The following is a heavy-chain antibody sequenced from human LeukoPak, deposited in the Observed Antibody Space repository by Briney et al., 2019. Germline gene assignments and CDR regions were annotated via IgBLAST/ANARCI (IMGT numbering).Heavy chain of an antibody. J-gene: IGHJ4*02. V-gene: IGHV4-59*01. CDR2: IYYSGST. CDR3: ARGPTYYDSSGYHY. CDR1: GGSFSGYY. Sequence: PSETLSLTCAVYGGSFSGYYWSWIRQPPGKGLEWIGYIYYSGSTNYNPSLKSRVTISVDTSKNQFSLKLSSVTAADTAVYYCARGPTYYDSSGYHYWGQGTLVTVSS. D-gene: IGHD3-22*01.